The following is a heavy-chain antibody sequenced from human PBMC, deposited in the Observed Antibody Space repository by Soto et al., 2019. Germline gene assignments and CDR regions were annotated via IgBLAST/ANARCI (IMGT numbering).Heavy chain of an antibody. CDR2: IGTAGDT. V-gene: IGHV3-13*01. CDR1: GLTFSRYR. D-gene: IGHD6-19*01. J-gene: IGHJ4*02. Sequence: GGSLRLSDETCGLTFSRYRRHSDHQATGKGLEWVSAIGTAGDTYYPGSVKGRFTISRENAKNSLYLQMNSLRAGDTAVYYCAKDPYPDIAVAGVPRYWGQGTLVTVSA. CDR3: AKDPYPDIAVAGVPRY.